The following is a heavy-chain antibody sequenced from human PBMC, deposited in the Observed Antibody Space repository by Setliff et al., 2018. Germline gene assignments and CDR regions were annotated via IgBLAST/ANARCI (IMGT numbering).Heavy chain of an antibody. V-gene: IGHV4-4*07. D-gene: IGHD1-26*01. Sequence: ASETLSLTCTVSGGSISNYYWSWIRQPAGKGLEGIGRIYTSGSTNYNPSLKSRVTMSVDTSKNQFSLKLSSVTAADTAVYYCARKGISALSGAFDMWGQGTMVTVSS. CDR3: ARKGISALSGAFDM. CDR2: IYTSGST. CDR1: GGSISNYY. J-gene: IGHJ3*02.